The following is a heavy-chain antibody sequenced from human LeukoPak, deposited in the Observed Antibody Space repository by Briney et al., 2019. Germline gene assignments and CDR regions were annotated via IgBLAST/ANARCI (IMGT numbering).Heavy chain of an antibody. V-gene: IGHV1-69*13. CDR2: IIPLFGTP. Sequence: SVKVSCKASGGIFRSYVFSWVRQAPGQGLEWMGMIIPLFGTPNYAQKFQGRVTITADESTSTAYMELSSLRPEDTAIYYCARDVDGVPYAMDVWGKGTTVTVSS. CDR3: ARDVDGVPYAMDV. D-gene: IGHD3-10*01. J-gene: IGHJ6*04. CDR1: GGIFRSYV.